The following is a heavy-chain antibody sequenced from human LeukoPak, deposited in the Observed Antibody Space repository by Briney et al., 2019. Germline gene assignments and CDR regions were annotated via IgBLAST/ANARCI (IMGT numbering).Heavy chain of an antibody. CDR3: ARDYVVDSTLVAFFDY. CDR1: GGSINKATYY. Sequence: SETLSLTCTVSGGSINKATYYWGWIRQPPGKGLEWIGSLSSSGSTYYNPSLKGRVTSSLDTSKNQFSLKLSSVTAADTAVYYCARDYVVDSTLVAFFDYWGQGMLVTVSS. CDR2: LSSSGST. D-gene: IGHD2-8*02. J-gene: IGHJ4*02. V-gene: IGHV4-39*07.